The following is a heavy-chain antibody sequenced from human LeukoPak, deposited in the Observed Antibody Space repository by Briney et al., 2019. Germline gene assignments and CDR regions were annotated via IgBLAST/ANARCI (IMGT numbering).Heavy chain of an antibody. CDR3: ARAGSYYYVDY. V-gene: IGHV4-59*01. J-gene: IGHJ4*02. CDR1: GDSTSSYY. D-gene: IGHD1-26*01. CDR2: IYYSGST. Sequence: TSETLSLTCTVSGDSTSSYYWSWIRQPPGKGLEWIGYIYYSGSTNYNPSLKSRVTISLDTSKNQFSLQLSSVTAADTAVYYCARAGSYYYVDYWGQGTLVTVSS.